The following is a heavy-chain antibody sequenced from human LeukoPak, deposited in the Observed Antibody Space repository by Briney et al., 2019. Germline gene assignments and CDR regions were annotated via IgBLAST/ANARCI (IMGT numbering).Heavy chain of an antibody. CDR2: ISSDTSTI. J-gene: IGHJ4*02. D-gene: IGHD3-22*01. Sequence: GGSLRLSCAASGFTFSSYAMHWVRQAPGKGLEWVSYISSDTSTIYYADSVKGRFTISRDNAKKSLYLQMNSLRAEDTAVYYCARDPVYYFDSSGYYVYWGQGTLVTVSS. CDR1: GFTFSSYA. CDR3: ARDPVYYFDSSGYYVY. V-gene: IGHV3-48*01.